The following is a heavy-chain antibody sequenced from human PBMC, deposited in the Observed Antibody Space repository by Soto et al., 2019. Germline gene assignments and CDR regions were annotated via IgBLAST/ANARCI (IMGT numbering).Heavy chain of an antibody. CDR1: GDSISTEY. CDR3: AKNWNWGSLVH. Sequence: SETLSLTCAVSGDSISTEYWSWIRQSPGKGLEWIGFIYYGGSTNYNPSLKSRVTISVDTPKNQFSLKLSSVTAADTAVYYCAKNWNWGSLVHWGQGTLVTVPS. V-gene: IGHV4-59*08. CDR2: IYYGGST. D-gene: IGHD7-27*01. J-gene: IGHJ4*02.